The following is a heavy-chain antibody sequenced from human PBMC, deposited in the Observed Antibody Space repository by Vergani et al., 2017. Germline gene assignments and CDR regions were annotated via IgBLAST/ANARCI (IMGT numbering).Heavy chain of an antibody. CDR1: GFALNRHA. Sequence: QVQLVESGGGVVQPGTSLRLSCVVSGFALNRHAMYWVRQAPGKGLEWVVGISFDGTNEYYPDLVKGRFTISRDIAKNTLYLQVRSLRLEDTGVYHCVSDRGLCAGGMCYTEAWDYWGQGTPVTVSS. CDR2: ISFDGTNE. J-gene: IGHJ4*02. D-gene: IGHD2-2*02. V-gene: IGHV3-30-3*01. CDR3: VSDRGLCAGGMCYTEAWDY.